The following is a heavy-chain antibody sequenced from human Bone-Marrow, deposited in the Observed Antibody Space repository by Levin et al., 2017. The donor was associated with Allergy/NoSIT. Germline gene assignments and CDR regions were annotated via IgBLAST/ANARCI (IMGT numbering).Heavy chain of an antibody. Sequence: GESLKISCAASGFTFSTYWMHWVRQPPGKGLVWVSHVNSDGSSTNYADSVKGRFTISRDNAKNTLYLQMNSLRAEDTAVYYCVRSYYSSPDNWGQGTLVTVSS. CDR1: GFTFSTYW. CDR2: VNSDGSST. V-gene: IGHV3-74*01. D-gene: IGHD4-11*01. CDR3: VRSYYSSPDN. J-gene: IGHJ4*02.